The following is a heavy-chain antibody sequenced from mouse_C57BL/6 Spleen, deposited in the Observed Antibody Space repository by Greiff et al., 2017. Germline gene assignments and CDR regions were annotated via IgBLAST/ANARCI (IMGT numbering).Heavy chain of an antibody. CDR3: ARNGAGGAMDY. J-gene: IGHJ4*01. CDR1: GYTFTSYD. Sequence: QVQLKQSGPELVKPGASVKLSCKASGYTFTSYDINWVKPRPGQGLEWIGWIYPRYGSTKYNEKFKVKATLTVATSSSTAYMELHSLTSEDSAVYFWARNGAGGAMDYWGQGTSVTVSS. CDR2: IYPRYGST. V-gene: IGHV1-85*01.